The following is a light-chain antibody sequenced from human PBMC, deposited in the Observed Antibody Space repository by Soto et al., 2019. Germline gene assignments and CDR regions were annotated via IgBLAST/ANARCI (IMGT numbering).Light chain of an antibody. CDR3: KKYNSPPRT. CDR1: QGISNY. CDR2: AAS. V-gene: IGKV1-27*01. Sequence: DIQMTQSPSSLSASVGDRVTITCRASQGISNYLAWYQQKPGKVPKLLIYAASTLQSGVPSRFSGSGSGTDLTLTISSLQPEDVAIYYCKKYNSPPRTFGQGTKVEIK. J-gene: IGKJ1*01.